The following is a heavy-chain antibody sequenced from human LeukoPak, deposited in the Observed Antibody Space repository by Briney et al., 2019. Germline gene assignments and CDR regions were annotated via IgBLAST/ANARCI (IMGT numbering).Heavy chain of an antibody. D-gene: IGHD2-21*02. V-gene: IGHV3-30*02. CDR2: IRYDGSNK. CDR3: AKREVTANTAPLDY. J-gene: IGHJ4*02. Sequence: AGGSLRLSCAASGFTFSSYGMHWVRQAPGKGLEWVAFIRYDGSNKYYADSVKGRFTISRDNSKNTLYLQMSSLRAEDTAVYYCAKREVTANTAPLDYWGQGTLVTVSS. CDR1: GFTFSSYG.